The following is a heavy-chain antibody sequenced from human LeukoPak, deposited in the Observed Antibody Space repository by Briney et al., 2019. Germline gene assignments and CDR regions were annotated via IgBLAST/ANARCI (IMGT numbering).Heavy chain of an antibody. D-gene: IGHD5-18*01. CDR3: ARVGGYSYGYLYYYYYYMDV. Sequence: ASVKVSCKASGYTFTSYAMNWVRQATGQGLEWMGWMNPNSGNTGYAQKFQGRVTITRNTSISTAYMELSSLRSEDTAVYYCARVGGYSYGYLYYYYYYMDVWGKGTTVTVSS. CDR1: GYTFTSYA. J-gene: IGHJ6*03. CDR2: MNPNSGNT. V-gene: IGHV1-8*03.